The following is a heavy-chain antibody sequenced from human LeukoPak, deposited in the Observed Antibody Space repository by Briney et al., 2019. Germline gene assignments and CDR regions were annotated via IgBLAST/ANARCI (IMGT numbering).Heavy chain of an antibody. J-gene: IGHJ4*02. CDR1: GFSFSSYE. V-gene: IGHV3-48*03. CDR3: ARDYGIATITGYFDY. D-gene: IGHD5-24*01. CDR2: ISSSGSTI. Sequence: PGGSLRLSCAASGFSFSSYEMNWVRQAPGKGLEWVSYISSSGSTIYYADSVKGRFTISRDNAKNLLYLQMNSLRAEDTAVYYCARDYGIATITGYFDYWGQGTLVTVSS.